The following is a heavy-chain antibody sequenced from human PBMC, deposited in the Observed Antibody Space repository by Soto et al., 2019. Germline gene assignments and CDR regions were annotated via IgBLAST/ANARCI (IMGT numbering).Heavy chain of an antibody. CDR3: ARGRYYDSSGYNHYFDY. Sequence: SETLSLTCTVSCGSISSGGYYWSWIRQHPGKGLEWIGYIYYSGSTYYNPSLKSRVTISVDTSKNQFSLKLSSVTAADTAVYYCARGRYYDSSGYNHYFDYWGQGTLVTVSS. D-gene: IGHD3-22*01. CDR2: IYYSGST. J-gene: IGHJ4*02. CDR1: CGSISSGGYY. V-gene: IGHV4-31*03.